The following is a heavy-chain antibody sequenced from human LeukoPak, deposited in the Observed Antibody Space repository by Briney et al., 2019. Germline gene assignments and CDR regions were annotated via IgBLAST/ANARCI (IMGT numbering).Heavy chain of an antibody. J-gene: IGHJ4*02. CDR1: GFTFSSYW. CDR3: ARGGWATVTTGYFDY. CDR2: MKQDGSEK. D-gene: IGHD4-17*01. Sequence: GGSLRLSCAASGFTFSSYWMSWVRQAPGKGLEWVANMKQDGSEKYYVDSVKGRFTISRDNAKNSLYLQMNSLRAEDTAVYYCARGGWATVTTGYFDYWGQGTLVTVSS. V-gene: IGHV3-7*01.